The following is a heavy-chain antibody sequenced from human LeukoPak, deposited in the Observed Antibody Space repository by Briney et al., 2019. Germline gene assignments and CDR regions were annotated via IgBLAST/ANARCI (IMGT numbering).Heavy chain of an antibody. J-gene: IGHJ5*02. CDR2: IIPIFGTA. D-gene: IGHD3-10*01. CDR1: GGTFSSYA. CDR3: ARDLAAQNSGGFDP. Sequence: SVKVSCKASGGTFSSYAISWVRQAPGQGLEWMGGIIPIFGTANYAQKFQGRVTITADESTSTAYMELSSLRSEDTAVYYCARDLAAQNSGGFDPWGQGTLVTVSS. V-gene: IGHV1-69*13.